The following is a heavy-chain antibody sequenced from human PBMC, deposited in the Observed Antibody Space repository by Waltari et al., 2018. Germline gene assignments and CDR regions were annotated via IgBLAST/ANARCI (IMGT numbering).Heavy chain of an antibody. V-gene: IGHV4-4*07. J-gene: IGHJ6*03. CDR2: IYTSGST. CDR3: ARVVVIAIPASYYYYMDV. D-gene: IGHD2-21*01. CDR1: GGSISSYY. Sequence: QVQLQESGPGLVKPSETLSLTCTVSGGSISSYYWSWIRQPAGKGLEWIGRIYTSGSTNYNPSLKSRVTMSVDTSKNQFSLKLSSVTAADTAVYYCARVVVIAIPASYYYYMDVWGKGTTVTVSS.